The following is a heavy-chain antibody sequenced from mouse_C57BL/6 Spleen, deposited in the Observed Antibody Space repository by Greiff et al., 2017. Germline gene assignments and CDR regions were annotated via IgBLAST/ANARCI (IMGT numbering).Heavy chain of an antibody. D-gene: IGHD1-1*01. J-gene: IGHJ2*01. CDR3: ARGGDGSLYFDY. CDR2: ISYDGSN. Sequence: DVHLVESGPGLVKPSQSLSLTCSVTGYSITSGYYWNWIRQFPGNKLEWMGYISYDGSNNYNPSLKNRISITRDTSKNQFFLKLNSVTTEDTATYYCARGGDGSLYFDYWGQGTTLTVSS. CDR1: GYSITSGYY. V-gene: IGHV3-6*01.